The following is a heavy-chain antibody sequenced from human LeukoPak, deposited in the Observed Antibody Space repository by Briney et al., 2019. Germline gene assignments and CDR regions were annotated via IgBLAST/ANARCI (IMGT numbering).Heavy chain of an antibody. V-gene: IGHV4-59*01. CDR2: IFYSGST. CDR3: ARVSMRDYSGNVGYYRWFDP. Sequence: TSETLSLTCTVAGEYISSYYWSWIRQPPGKGLEWIGYIFYSGSTSYNPSLKSRVTISVDTSKNQFSLKLSSVTAADTAVYYCARVSMRDYSGNVGYYRWFDPWGQGTLVTVSS. CDR1: GEYISSYY. D-gene: IGHD3-22*01. J-gene: IGHJ5*02.